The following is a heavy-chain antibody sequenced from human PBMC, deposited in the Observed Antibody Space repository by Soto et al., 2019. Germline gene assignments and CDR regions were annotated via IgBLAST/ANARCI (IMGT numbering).Heavy chain of an antibody. Sequence: PSETLSLTCTVSGGSISSCYWSWIRQPAGKGLEWIVRIYTSGSTNYNPSLKSLVTMSVETSKNQFSLKLSSVTAADTAVYYCARDRGQLGMRSSQMGIGAFHXWGQGTRVTVS. D-gene: IGHD3-10*01. CDR1: GGSISSCY. J-gene: IGHJ3*02. V-gene: IGHV4-4*07. CDR3: ARDRGQLGMRSSQMGIGAFHX. CDR2: IYTSGST.